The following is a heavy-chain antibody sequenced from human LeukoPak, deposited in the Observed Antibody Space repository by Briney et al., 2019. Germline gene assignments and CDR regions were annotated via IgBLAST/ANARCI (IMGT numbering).Heavy chain of an antibody. CDR3: AKDRTAGASYWYFDL. Sequence: GGSLRLSCAASGVTLSSYAMSWARQAPGKGLEWVSGISSSGSGGNTYYADSVKGRFTISRDSSKNTLFLHMNTLRAEDTAIYYCAKDRTAGASYWYFDLWGRGTLVTVSS. J-gene: IGHJ2*01. V-gene: IGHV3-23*01. CDR1: GVTLSSYA. CDR2: ISSSGSGGNT. D-gene: IGHD1-26*01.